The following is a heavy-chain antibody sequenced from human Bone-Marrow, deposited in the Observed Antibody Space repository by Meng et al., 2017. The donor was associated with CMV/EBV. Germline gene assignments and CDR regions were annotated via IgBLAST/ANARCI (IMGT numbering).Heavy chain of an antibody. J-gene: IGHJ5*02. D-gene: IGHD3-16*02. CDR3: ASRYVWGSYRYTPT. V-gene: IGHV4-61*01. CDR2: IYYSGST. Sequence: SETLSLTCTVSGGSVSSGSYYWSWIRQPPGKGLEWIGYIYYSGSTYYNPSLKSRVTISVDTSKNQFSLKLSSVTAADTAVYYCASRYVWGSYRYTPTWGQGTLVTVSS. CDR1: GGSVSSGSYY.